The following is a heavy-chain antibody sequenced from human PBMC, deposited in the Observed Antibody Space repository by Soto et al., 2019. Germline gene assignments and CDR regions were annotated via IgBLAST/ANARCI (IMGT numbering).Heavy chain of an antibody. Sequence: PGGSLRLSCAASGFTFSNYWLSWVRQAPGKGLEWVANIKKDGTEKYYVDSVEGRFTISRDNAENSLFLQMNSLRAEDTAVYYCARVYLGGTITSLEYWGQGTLVTVSS. CDR1: GFTFSNYW. D-gene: IGHD3-16*01. CDR3: ARVYLGGTITSLEY. V-gene: IGHV3-7*01. CDR2: IKKDGTEK. J-gene: IGHJ4*02.